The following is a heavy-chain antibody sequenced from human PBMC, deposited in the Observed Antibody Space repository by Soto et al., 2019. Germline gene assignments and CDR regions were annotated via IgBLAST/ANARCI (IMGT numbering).Heavy chain of an antibody. CDR2: LSGSGGGT. CDR3: ATLGPTRLLAS. D-gene: IGHD1-26*01. V-gene: IGHV3-23*01. Sequence: EVLLLESGGGLVQPGGSLRLSCAASGFTFRNYDLHWVRQAPGKGLEWVSFLSGSGGGTYYADSVKGRFTVSRDNSNNTLYLQMNSVRAEDTAVYYCATLGPTRLLASWGQGTPVTVSS. J-gene: IGHJ4*02. CDR1: GFTFRNYD.